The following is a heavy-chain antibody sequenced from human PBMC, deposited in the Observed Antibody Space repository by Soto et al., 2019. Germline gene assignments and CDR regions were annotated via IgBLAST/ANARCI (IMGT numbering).Heavy chain of an antibody. Sequence: QTLSLTCAISGDSVSSNSAAWNWIRQSPSRGLEWLGRTYYRSKWYNDYAVSVKSRITINPDTSKNQFSLQLNSVTPEDTAVYYCARDRGPSSSSSPLNWLDPWGQGTLVTVSS. V-gene: IGHV6-1*01. CDR3: ARDRGPSSSSSPLNWLDP. J-gene: IGHJ5*02. D-gene: IGHD6-6*01. CDR2: TYYRSKWYN. CDR1: GDSVSSNSAA.